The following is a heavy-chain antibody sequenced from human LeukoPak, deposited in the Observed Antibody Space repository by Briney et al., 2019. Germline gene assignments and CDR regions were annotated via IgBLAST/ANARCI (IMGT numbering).Heavy chain of an antibody. J-gene: IGHJ4*02. V-gene: IGHV3-53*01. CDR1: GFTVSSNY. CDR3: AGGSLVWQFDH. CDR2: IYSDGSA. Sequence: GGSLRLSCAASGFTVSSNYMSWVRQAPGKGLEWVSVIYSDGSAYYPDSVKGRFTISRDNSKNTLYLQMNSLRADDTAVYFCAGGSLVWQFDHWGQGTLVAVSS. D-gene: IGHD2-8*01.